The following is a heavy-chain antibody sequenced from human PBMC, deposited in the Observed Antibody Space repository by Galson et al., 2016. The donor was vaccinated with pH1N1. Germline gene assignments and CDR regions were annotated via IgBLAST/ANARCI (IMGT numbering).Heavy chain of an antibody. CDR2: IDPRYDTT. V-gene: IGHV1-46*01. CDR1: KSTFTKYY. CDR3: AQYSSSSGEPA. D-gene: IGHD6-6*01. J-gene: IGHJ4*02. Sequence: SVKVSCKAPKSTFTKYYIHWVRQAPGQGLEWMGIIDPRYDTTTYSQRFQGRVVLTRDTSTRTVYMEVSSLTSEDTAIYYCAQYSSSSGEPAWGQGTLVTVSS.